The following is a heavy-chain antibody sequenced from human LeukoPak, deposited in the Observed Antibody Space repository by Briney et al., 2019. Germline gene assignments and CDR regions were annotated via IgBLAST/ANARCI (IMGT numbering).Heavy chain of an antibody. J-gene: IGHJ3*02. D-gene: IGHD6-19*01. CDR3: ASQQWLVSTFDI. CDR1: GFTFSSYW. V-gene: IGHV3-74*01. CDR2: INSDGSST. Sequence: GGSLRLSCAASGFTFSSYWMHWVRQVPGKGLVWVSRINSDGSSTSYADSVKGRFTISRDNVKNTLYLQMNSLRAEDTAVYYCASQQWLVSTFDIWGQGTMVTVSS.